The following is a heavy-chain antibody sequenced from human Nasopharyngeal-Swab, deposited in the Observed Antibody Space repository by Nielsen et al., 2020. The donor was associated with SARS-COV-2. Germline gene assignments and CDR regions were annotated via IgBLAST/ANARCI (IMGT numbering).Heavy chain of an antibody. D-gene: IGHD3-3*01. CDR3: ARDFTQGITIFGVVHDWYFDL. J-gene: IGHJ2*01. Sequence: WVRQAPGQGLEWMGWINTNTGNPTYAQGFTGRFVFSLDTSVSTAYLQISSLKAEDTAVHYCARDFTQGITIFGVVHDWYFDLWGRGTLVTVSS. CDR2: INTNTGNP. V-gene: IGHV7-4-1*02.